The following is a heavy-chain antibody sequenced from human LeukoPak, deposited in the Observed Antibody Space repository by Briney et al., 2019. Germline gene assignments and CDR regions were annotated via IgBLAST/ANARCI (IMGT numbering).Heavy chain of an antibody. CDR1: GFTFSSYG. Sequence: AGGSLRLSCAASGFTFSSYGMHWVRQAPGKGLEWVAVISYDGSNKYYADSVKGRFTISRDNSKNTLYLQMNSLRAEDTAVYYCAKSVPSGSYGYWGQGTLVTVSS. D-gene: IGHD1-26*01. V-gene: IGHV3-30*18. CDR3: AKSVPSGSYGY. J-gene: IGHJ4*02. CDR2: ISYDGSNK.